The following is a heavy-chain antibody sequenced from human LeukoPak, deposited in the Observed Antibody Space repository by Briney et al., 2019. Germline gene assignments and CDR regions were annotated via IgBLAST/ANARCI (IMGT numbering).Heavy chain of an antibody. V-gene: IGHV4-34*01. J-gene: IGHJ3*02. D-gene: IGHD1-7*01. Sequence: SETLSLTCAVYGGSFSGYYWSWIRQPPGKGLEWIGSIYHSGSTYYNPSLKSRVTISVDTSKNQFSLKLSSVTAADTAVYYCARDRELGHQRGNAFDIWGQGTMVTVSS. CDR3: ARDRELGHQRGNAFDI. CDR2: IYHSGST. CDR1: GGSFSGYY.